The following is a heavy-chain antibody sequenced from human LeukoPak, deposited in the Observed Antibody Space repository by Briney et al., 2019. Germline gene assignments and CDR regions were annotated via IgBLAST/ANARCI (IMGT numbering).Heavy chain of an antibody. V-gene: IGHV3-30*03. J-gene: IGHJ3*02. CDR1: GFTFSSYG. D-gene: IGHD3-10*01. CDR2: ISYDGSNK. CDR3: ARARRVHLGDRGSYASGSAFDI. Sequence: SGGSLRLSCAASGFTFSSYGIHWVRQAPGEGLEWVAVISYDGSNKYYADSVKGRFTISRDNAKNSLYLQMNSLRAEDTAVYYCARARRVHLGDRGSYASGSAFDIWGQGTMVTVSS.